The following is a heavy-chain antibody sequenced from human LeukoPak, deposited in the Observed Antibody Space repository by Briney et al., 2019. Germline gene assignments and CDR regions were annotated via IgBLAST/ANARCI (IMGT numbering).Heavy chain of an antibody. V-gene: IGHV4-31*03. CDR2: IYYSGST. CDR3: ARVSPYYDSSGYLHDAFDI. Sequence: NPSETLSLTCTVSGGSISSGGYYWSWTRQHPGKGLEWIGYIYYSGSTYYNPSLKSRVTISVDTSKNQFSLKLSSVTAADTAVYYCARVSPYYDSSGYLHDAFDIWGQGTMVTVSS. CDR1: GGSISSGGYY. J-gene: IGHJ3*02. D-gene: IGHD3-22*01.